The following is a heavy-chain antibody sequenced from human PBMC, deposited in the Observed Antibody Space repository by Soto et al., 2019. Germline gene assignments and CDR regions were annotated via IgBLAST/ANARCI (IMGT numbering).Heavy chain of an antibody. CDR3: ARDLRGIIAGVGKWFDP. Sequence: PGGALRVSCFASGVTFSSYGLNWVRQAPGKGLEWVSSIKSTSSYKYYADSVKGQFTISRDNVKKSVYLQMNSLRAEDTGVYYCARDLRGIIAGVGKWFDPWGQGTLVTVSS. CDR2: IKSTSSYK. J-gene: IGHJ5*02. D-gene: IGHD3-10*01. V-gene: IGHV3-21*01. CDR1: GVTFSSYG.